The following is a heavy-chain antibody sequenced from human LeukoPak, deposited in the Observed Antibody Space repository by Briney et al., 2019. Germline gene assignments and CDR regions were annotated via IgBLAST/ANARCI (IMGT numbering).Heavy chain of an antibody. Sequence: PSETLSLTCAVYGGSFSGYYWSWIRQPPGKGLEWIGEINHSGSTNYNPSLKRRVTISVDTSQKQFSLKLSSVTAADTVVYYCARGALITFFGVVIMGAQGPYFDYWGQGTLVTVSS. J-gene: IGHJ4*02. CDR2: INHSGST. D-gene: IGHD3-3*01. CDR3: ARGALITFFGVVIMGAQGPYFDY. CDR1: GGSFSGYY. V-gene: IGHV4-34*01.